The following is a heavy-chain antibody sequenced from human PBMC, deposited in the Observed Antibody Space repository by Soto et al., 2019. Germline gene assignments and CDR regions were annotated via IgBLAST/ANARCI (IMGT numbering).Heavy chain of an antibody. J-gene: IGHJ5*02. D-gene: IGHD6-19*01. Sequence: QVQLQESGPGLVKPSGTLSLTCAVSGDSVSSPYYWCWVRQPPGKGLEWIGEVFHTGTTSYNPSLRRRVTISMDKSINQFSLDPSSVTAADTAVYYCARSAGWYAIHAWGPGTLV. V-gene: IGHV4-4*02. CDR3: ARSAGWYAIHA. CDR1: GDSVSSPYY. CDR2: VFHTGTT.